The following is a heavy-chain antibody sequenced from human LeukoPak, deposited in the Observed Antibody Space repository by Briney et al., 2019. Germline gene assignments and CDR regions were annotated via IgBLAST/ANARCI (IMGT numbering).Heavy chain of an antibody. CDR3: ARDPGDILTGYPYDY. Sequence: SETLSLTCAVYGGSFSGHYWSWIRQPPGKGLEWIGEINHSGSTNYNPSLKSRVTISVDTSKNQFSLKLSSVTAADTAVYYCARDPGDILTGYPYDYWGQGTLVTVSS. V-gene: IGHV4-34*01. CDR1: GGSFSGHY. J-gene: IGHJ4*02. D-gene: IGHD3-9*01. CDR2: INHSGST.